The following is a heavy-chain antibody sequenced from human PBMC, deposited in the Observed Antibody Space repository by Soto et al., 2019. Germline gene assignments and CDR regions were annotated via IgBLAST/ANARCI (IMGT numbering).Heavy chain of an antibody. V-gene: IGHV4-30-4*01. CDR2: IYYSGNP. CDR3: ASASLYGMDV. CDR1: GGSISSGYYY. Sequence: PSETLSLTCSVSGGSISSGYYYWSWIRQPPGKGLEWIGNIYYSGNPYYNPSLKSRLIISIDTSKNQFSLKVASVTAADTAVYYLASASLYGMDVWGQGTKVTVSS. J-gene: IGHJ6*02.